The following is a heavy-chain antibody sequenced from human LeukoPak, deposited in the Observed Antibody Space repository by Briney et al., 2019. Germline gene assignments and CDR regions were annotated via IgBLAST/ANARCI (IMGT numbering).Heavy chain of an antibody. D-gene: IGHD1-1*01. CDR3: AAVQLELGRYFDY. CDR2: IYTSGST. V-gene: IGHV4-61*02. J-gene: IGHJ4*02. Sequence: SETLSLTCTVSGGSICSGSYYWSWIRQPAGKGLEWIGRIYTSGSTNYNPSLKSRVTISVDTSKNQFSLKLSSVTAADTAVYYCAAVQLELGRYFDYWGQGTLVTVSS. CDR1: GGSICSGSYY.